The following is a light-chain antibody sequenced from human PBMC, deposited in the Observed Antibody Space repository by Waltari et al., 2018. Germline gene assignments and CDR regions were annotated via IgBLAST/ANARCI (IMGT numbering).Light chain of an antibody. CDR2: KDS. CDR3: YSAADNIGV. V-gene: IGLV3-27*01. Sequence: SYELTQPSSVSVSPGQTARITCSGDVLATKYARWFQQKPGQAPVLVIYKDSERPSGIPNRFSGSSSGTTVTLTISGAQVEDEADYYCYSAADNIGVFGGGTKLTVL. CDR1: VLATKY. J-gene: IGLJ2*01.